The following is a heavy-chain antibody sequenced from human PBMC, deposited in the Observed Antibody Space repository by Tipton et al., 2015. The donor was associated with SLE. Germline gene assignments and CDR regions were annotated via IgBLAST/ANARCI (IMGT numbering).Heavy chain of an antibody. CDR3: ATPGYFGSGSSVAY. Sequence: SLTCAVYGGSFSGHYWSWIRQPPGKGLEWIGEINQSGSTNYNPSLKSRLIMSVDASKNQFSLKLSSVTAADTAVYYCATPGYFGSGSSVAYWGQGTLVAVSS. D-gene: IGHD3-10*01. V-gene: IGHV4-34*01. CDR1: GGSFSGHY. CDR2: INQSGST. J-gene: IGHJ4*02.